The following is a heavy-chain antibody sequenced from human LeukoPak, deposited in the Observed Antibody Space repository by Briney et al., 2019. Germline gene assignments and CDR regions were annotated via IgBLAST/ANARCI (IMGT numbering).Heavy chain of an antibody. J-gene: IGHJ3*02. CDR3: ARGPKKNAFDI. Sequence: SETLSLTCAVYGGSFSGYYWSWIRQPPGKGLEWIGEINYSGSTNYNPSLKSRVTISVDTSKNQFSLKLSSVTAADTAVYYCARGPKKNAFDIWGQGTMVTVSS. CDR1: GGSFSGYY. V-gene: IGHV4-34*01. CDR2: INYSGST.